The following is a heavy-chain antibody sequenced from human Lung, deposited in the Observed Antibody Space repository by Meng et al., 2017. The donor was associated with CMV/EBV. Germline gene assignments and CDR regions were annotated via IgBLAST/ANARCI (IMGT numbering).Heavy chain of an antibody. V-gene: IGHV4-39*07. CDR3: ARGLADSNPFFYYYYGMAV. CDR2: IYYSGST. J-gene: IGHJ6*02. CDR1: GGSFSSSSYY. Sequence: SXTLSLXCSVSGGSFSSSSYYWGWIRQPPGKGLEWIGNIYYSGSTYYNPSLKSPVTISVDTSKKQCSLKLSSVTAADTAVYFCARGLADSNPFFYYYYGMAVWXQGTTVTVSS. D-gene: IGHD4-11*01.